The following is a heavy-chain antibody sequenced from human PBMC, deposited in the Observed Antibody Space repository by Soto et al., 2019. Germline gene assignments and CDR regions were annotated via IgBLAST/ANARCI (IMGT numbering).Heavy chain of an antibody. D-gene: IGHD4-17*01. CDR2: ISYDGSKK. Sequence: QVQLVESGGGVVQPGKSLRLSCAASGFTLSDFAMHWVRQAPGKGLEWVAVISYDGSKKYFADSVKGRFTISRDNSNNTLYLQRNSLRPDETAVDGGASAVGDFDPYFAYWGPGTLVTVSS. J-gene: IGHJ4*02. CDR1: GFTLSDFA. V-gene: IGHV3-30-3*01. CDR3: ASAVGDFDPYFAY.